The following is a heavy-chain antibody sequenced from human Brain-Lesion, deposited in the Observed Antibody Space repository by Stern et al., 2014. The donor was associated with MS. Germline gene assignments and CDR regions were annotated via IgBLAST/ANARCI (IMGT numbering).Heavy chain of an antibody. Sequence: EVQLVESGGEVKKPGESLKISCKGSGYRFTSNWIGWVRQMPGKGLEWMGISWPGDSDTRYSPSFQGQVTISADKSISPAYLQWSSLQASDTAMYYCARRGDSSSSGFDYWGQGTLVIVSS. J-gene: IGHJ4*02. CDR1: GYRFTSNW. D-gene: IGHD6-6*01. V-gene: IGHV5-51*01. CDR2: SWPGDSDT. CDR3: ARRGDSSSSGFDY.